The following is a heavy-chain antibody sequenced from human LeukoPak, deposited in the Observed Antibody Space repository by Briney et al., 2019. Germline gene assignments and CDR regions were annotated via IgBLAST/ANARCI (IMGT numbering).Heavy chain of an antibody. V-gene: IGHV3-21*01. CDR3: ASPPYSSGWYDYYMDV. CDR2: ISSSSSYI. CDR1: GFTFSSYS. D-gene: IGHD6-19*01. J-gene: IGHJ6*03. Sequence: PGGSLRLSCAASGFTFSSYSMNWVRQAPGKGLEWVSSISSSSSYIYYADSVKGRFTISRDNTKNSLYLQMNSLRAEDTAVYYCASPPYSSGWYDYYMDVWGKGTTVTVSS.